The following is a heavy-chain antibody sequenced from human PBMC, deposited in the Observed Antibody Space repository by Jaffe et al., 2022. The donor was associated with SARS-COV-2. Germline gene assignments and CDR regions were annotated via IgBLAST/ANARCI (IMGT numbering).Heavy chain of an antibody. CDR1: GGSIGSDSPF. CDR2: IYYSGIT. D-gene: IGHD3-22*01. V-gene: IGHV4-31*03. J-gene: IGHJ4*02. CDR3: ARGDNSGYYFGY. Sequence: QVQLQESGPGLVKPSQTLSLTCTVSGGSIGSDSPFWSWIRQHPGKGLEWIGYIYYSGITYYNPSLKSRLTISVDTSRNQFSLNLSSVTAADTAVYYCARGDNSGYYFGYWGEGTLVTVSS.